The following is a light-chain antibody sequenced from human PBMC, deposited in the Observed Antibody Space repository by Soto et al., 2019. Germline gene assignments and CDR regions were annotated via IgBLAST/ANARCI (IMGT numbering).Light chain of an antibody. J-gene: IGKJ3*01. V-gene: IGKV3-15*01. CDR3: QQYNDWPFT. CDR2: GVS. Sequence: EIVLTQSPATLSLSPGERATLSCMASQSVIVNLAWYQQKPGQTPRLLIYGVSTRATGIPARFSGSESGTEFTLTISSLQSEDFAVYYCQQYNDWPFTFGPGTKVDIK. CDR1: QSVIVN.